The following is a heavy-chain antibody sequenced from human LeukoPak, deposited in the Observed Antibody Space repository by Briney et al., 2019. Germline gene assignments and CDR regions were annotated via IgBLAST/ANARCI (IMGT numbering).Heavy chain of an antibody. V-gene: IGHV4-34*01. CDR3: ARITDRTIFGEIMHGFDI. Sequence: SETLSLTCAVYGGSFSSHYWSWIRQPPGKGLEWTGKINHSGSVNYNPSLKSRVTRSVDTSKSQFSLKLRSVTAADTAVYYCARITDRTIFGEIMHGFDIRGQGTPVTVSS. J-gene: IGHJ3*02. CDR2: INHSGSV. D-gene: IGHD3-3*01. CDR1: GGSFSSHY.